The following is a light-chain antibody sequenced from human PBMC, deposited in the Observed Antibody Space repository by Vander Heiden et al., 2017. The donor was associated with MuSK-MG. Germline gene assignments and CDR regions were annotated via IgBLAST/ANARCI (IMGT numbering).Light chain of an antibody. CDR1: QSINNW. J-gene: IGKJ2*01. Sequence: DIQMTQSPSTLSASVGDRVSITCRASQSINNWLAWYQQKPGRAPKLLIHKTSNLQSGVPSRFSGSGSGTEFTLTIGSLQPDDLATYYCQQYHSYPHTFGQGTKLEIK. CDR2: KTS. CDR3: QQYHSYPHT. V-gene: IGKV1-5*03.